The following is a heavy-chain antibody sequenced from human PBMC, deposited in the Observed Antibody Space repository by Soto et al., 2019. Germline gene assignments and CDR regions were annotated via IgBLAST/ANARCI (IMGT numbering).Heavy chain of an antibody. CDR1: GGSMSSYY. J-gene: IGHJ6*02. CDR3: ARDLAERHRVQGRYYHGMDV. Sequence: QVQLQESGPGLVKPSETLSLTCSVSGGSMSSYYWSWIRQPPGKGLEWIGYIYFSGTTNYNASLKSRVTISVDTSKNQFSLKMRSVTAADTAVYYCARDLAERHRVQGRYYHGMDVWGQGTTVTVSS. CDR2: IYFSGTT. V-gene: IGHV4-59*01. D-gene: IGHD1-1*01.